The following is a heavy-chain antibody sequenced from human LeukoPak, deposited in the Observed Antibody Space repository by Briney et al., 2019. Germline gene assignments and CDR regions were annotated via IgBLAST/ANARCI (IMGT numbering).Heavy chain of an antibody. J-gene: IGHJ4*02. Sequence: SGGSLRLSCTASGLTFSTSGFNWVRQAPGKGLEWVSVIYSGGSTYYADSVKGRFTISRDNSKNTLYLQMNSLRAEDTAVYYCARSAAGTDFDYWGQGTLVTVSS. CDR2: IYSGGST. CDR1: GLTFSTSG. CDR3: ARSAAGTDFDY. V-gene: IGHV3-53*01. D-gene: IGHD6-13*01.